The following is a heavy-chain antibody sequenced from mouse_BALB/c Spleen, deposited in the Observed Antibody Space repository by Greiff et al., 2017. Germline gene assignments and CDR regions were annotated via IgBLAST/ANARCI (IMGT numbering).Heavy chain of an antibody. CDR3: ARATMITTTPSWFAY. J-gene: IGHJ3*01. CDR2: ISSGSSTI. D-gene: IGHD2-4*01. V-gene: IGHV5-17*02. CDR1: GFTFSSFG. Sequence: VQLKESGGGLVQPGGSRKLSCAASGFTFSSFGMHWVRQAPEKGLEWVAYISSGSSTIYYADTVKGRFTISRDNPKNTLFLQMTSLRSEDTAMYYCARATMITTTPSWFAYWGQGTLVTVSA.